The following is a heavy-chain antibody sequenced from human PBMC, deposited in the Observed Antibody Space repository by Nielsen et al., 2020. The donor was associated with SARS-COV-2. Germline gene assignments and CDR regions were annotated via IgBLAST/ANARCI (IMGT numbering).Heavy chain of an antibody. CDR3: ARVGSYGDPEYLDY. CDR2: IKPDGSEE. Sequence: GESLKISCAASGFTFSTYWMSWVRQAPGKGLEWVANIKPDGSEEYYVDSVKGRFTISRDNAKNSLDLQMNSLRVEDTAVYYCARVGSYGDPEYLDYWGQGALVTVSS. CDR1: GFTFSTYW. J-gene: IGHJ4*02. D-gene: IGHD4/OR15-4a*01. V-gene: IGHV3-7*01.